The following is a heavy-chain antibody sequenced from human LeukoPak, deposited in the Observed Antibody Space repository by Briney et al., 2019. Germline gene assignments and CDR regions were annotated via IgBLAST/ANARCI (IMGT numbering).Heavy chain of an antibody. CDR2: IYHSGST. V-gene: IGHV4-38-2*01. J-gene: IGHJ5*02. D-gene: IGHD3-10*01. CDR1: GYSISSGYY. CDR3: ARAPYGELLFGWFDP. Sequence: SETLSLTCAVSGYSISSGYYWGWIRQPSGKGLEWIGSIYHSGSTCYNPSLKSRVTISVDTSKNQFSLKLSSVTAADTAVYYCARAPYGELLFGWFDPWGQGTLVTVSS.